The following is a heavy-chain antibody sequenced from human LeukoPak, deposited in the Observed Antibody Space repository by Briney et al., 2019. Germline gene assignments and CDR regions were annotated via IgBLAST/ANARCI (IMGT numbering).Heavy chain of an antibody. Sequence: ASVKVSCKASGFTFTSSAMQWVRQARGQRLVWIGWIVVGSGNTNYAQKFQERVTITRDMSTSTAYMELSSLRSEDTAVYYCAAAAGYSSSWQIYDYWGQGTLVTVSS. V-gene: IGHV1-58*02. CDR3: AAAAGYSSSWQIYDY. J-gene: IGHJ4*02. CDR1: GFTFTSSA. D-gene: IGHD6-13*01. CDR2: IVVGSGNT.